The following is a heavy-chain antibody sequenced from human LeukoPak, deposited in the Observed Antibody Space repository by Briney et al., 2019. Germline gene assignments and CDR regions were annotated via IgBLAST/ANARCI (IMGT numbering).Heavy chain of an antibody. Sequence: GGSLRLSCAASGFTFSGYSMNWVRQAPGKGLEWVSYITSSGSAIYYADSVKGRFTISRDNAKNSLYLQMNSLRAEDTAVYYCARVRGSYHFDYWGQGTLVTVSS. CDR1: GFTFSGYS. CDR3: ARVRGSYHFDY. J-gene: IGHJ4*02. D-gene: IGHD1-26*01. V-gene: IGHV3-48*01. CDR2: ITSSGSAI.